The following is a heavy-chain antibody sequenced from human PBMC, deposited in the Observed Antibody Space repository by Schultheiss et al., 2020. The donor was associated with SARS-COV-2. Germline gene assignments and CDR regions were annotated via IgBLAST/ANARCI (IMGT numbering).Heavy chain of an antibody. CDR1: GFTFSSYS. CDR3: AKDRGYCSGGSCYSEYYFDY. V-gene: IGHV3-30*18. CDR2: ISYDGSNK. Sequence: GGSLRLSCAASGFTFSSYSMNWVRQAPGKGLEWVAVISYDGSNKYYADSVKGRFTISRDNSKNTLYLQMNSLRAEDTAVYYCAKDRGYCSGGSCYSEYYFDYWGQGTLVTVSS. J-gene: IGHJ4*02. D-gene: IGHD2-15*01.